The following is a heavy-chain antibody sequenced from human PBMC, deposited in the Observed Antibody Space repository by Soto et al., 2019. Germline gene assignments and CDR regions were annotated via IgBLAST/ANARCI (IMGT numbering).Heavy chain of an antibody. Sequence: SETLSLTCTVSGGSIRSGDNYWSWIRQTPGRGLEWIGYIYYSGSTYYNPSLKSRVTISVDTSKNQFSLKLSSVTAADTAVYYCAREPPMIHWGQGTLVTVSS. V-gene: IGHV4-30-4*01. CDR3: AREPPMIH. CDR1: GGSIRSGDNY. J-gene: IGHJ4*02. CDR2: IYYSGST. D-gene: IGHD3-22*01.